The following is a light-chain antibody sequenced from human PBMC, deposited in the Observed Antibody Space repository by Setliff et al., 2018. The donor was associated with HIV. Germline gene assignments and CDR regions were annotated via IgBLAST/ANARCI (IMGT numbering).Light chain of an antibody. J-gene: IGLJ1*01. CDR2: EVT. CDR1: NSDVGGYNY. V-gene: IGLV2-14*01. CDR3: CSYAGSYTYV. Sequence: QSVLTQPASVSGSPGQSITISCTGTNSDVGGYNYVTWYQQYPGKAPKVLIYEVTYRPSGVSSRFSGSKFGNTASLTISGLQAEDEADYYCCSYAGSYTYVFGTGTKVTVL.